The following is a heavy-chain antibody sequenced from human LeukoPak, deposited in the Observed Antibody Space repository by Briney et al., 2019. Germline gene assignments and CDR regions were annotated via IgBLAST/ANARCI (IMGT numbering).Heavy chain of an antibody. CDR2: ISAYNGNT. Sequence: GASVKVSCKASGYTFTSYGISWVRQAPGQGLEWMGWISAYNGNTNYAQKLQGRDTMTTDTSTSTAYMKLRSLRSDDTAVYYCAREATAAGTNYYYMDVWGKGTTVTVSS. V-gene: IGHV1-18*01. D-gene: IGHD6-13*01. J-gene: IGHJ6*03. CDR3: AREATAAGTNYYYMDV. CDR1: GYTFTSYG.